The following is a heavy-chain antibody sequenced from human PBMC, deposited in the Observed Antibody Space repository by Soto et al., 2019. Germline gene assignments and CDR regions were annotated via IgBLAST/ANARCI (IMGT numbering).Heavy chain of an antibody. V-gene: IGHV1-69*01. CDR1: GGTFSSYA. CDR2: IIPIFGTA. J-gene: IGHJ4*02. CDR3: AREGASGSHIGY. D-gene: IGHD3-22*01. Sequence: QVQLVQSGAEVKKPGSSVKVSCKASGGTFSSYAISWVRQAPGQGLEWMGGIIPIFGTANYAQKFQGRVTITADESTSTAYMELNSLRSEYTAVYYCAREGASGSHIGYWGQGTLVTVSS.